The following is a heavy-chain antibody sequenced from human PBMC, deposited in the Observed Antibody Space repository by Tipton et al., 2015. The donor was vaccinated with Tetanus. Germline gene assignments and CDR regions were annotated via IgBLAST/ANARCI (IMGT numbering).Heavy chain of an antibody. CDR3: ARVCRYTTLGRSDDAFDI. CDR2: NYSGGST. CDR1: GGSSHDYY. J-gene: IGHJ3*02. Sequence: QVQLVQSGAEVKPSETLSLSCTVSGGSSHDYYWSWIRQSAGQGLAWIGQNYSGGSTNYKHSLKSRVTMTMDTSKNSFSLKLNSVAVADTSVYFCARVCRYTTLGRSDDAFDIWDHGTMVTVSS. V-gene: IGHV4-4*07. D-gene: IGHD3-16*02.